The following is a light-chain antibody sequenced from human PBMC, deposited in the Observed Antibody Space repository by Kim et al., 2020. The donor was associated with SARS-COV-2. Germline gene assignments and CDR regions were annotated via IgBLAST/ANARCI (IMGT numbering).Light chain of an antibody. V-gene: IGKV4-1*01. J-gene: IGKJ2*01. CDR3: QQYYETPAT. CDR2: WAS. Sequence: DIVMTQSPDSLTVSLGETATINCKSSHILLYSSNNKNYLAWYQQKPGQPPKLLFYWASTRQSGVPDRFSGSGSGTHFTLTLSNLQAEDVAVYYCQQYYETPATFGQGTKLE. CDR1: HILLYSSNNKNY.